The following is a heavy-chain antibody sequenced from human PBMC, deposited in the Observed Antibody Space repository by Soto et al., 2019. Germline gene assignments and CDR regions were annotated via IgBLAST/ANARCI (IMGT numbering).Heavy chain of an antibody. J-gene: IGHJ3*02. CDR3: ARGRGGTYDAFDI. D-gene: IGHD1-26*01. Sequence: QVQLRESGPGLVKPSETLSLTCTVSSGSIGTYFWSWIRQPPGKGLELIGYIYYSGTTNYNPSLKSRVTIFLDTSKNPFSLRLSSVTAADTAVYYGARGRGGTYDAFDIWGQGTLVTVSS. CDR1: SGSIGTYF. V-gene: IGHV4-59*01. CDR2: IYYSGTT.